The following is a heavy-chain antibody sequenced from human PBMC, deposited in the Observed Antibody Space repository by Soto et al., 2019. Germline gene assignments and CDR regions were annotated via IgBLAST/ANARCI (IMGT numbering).Heavy chain of an antibody. CDR2: ISAYNGNT. D-gene: IGHD5-12*01. V-gene: IGHV1-18*01. J-gene: IGHJ3*02. CDR3: ARSSGYVGDDAFDI. CDR1: SYTFTSYG. Sequence: ASVKDSCKASSYTFTSYGISWVRQAPGQGLEWMGWISAYNGNTNYAQKLQGRVTMTTDTSTSTAYMELRSLRSDDTAVYYCARSSGYVGDDAFDIWGQGTMVTVS.